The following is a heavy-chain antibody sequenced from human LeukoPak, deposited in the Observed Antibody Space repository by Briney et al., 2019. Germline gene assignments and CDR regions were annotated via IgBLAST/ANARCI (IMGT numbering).Heavy chain of an antibody. CDR3: AREDLNCSGGSCYSTGFDY. D-gene: IGHD2-15*01. CDR2: INPSGGST. Sequence: ASVKVSCKASGYTFTSYYMHWVRQAPGQGLEWMGIINPSGGSTSYAQKFQGRVTMSRDMSTSTVYMELSSLRSEDTAVYYCAREDLNCSGGSCYSTGFDYWGQGTLVTVSS. V-gene: IGHV1-46*01. CDR1: GYTFTSYY. J-gene: IGHJ4*02.